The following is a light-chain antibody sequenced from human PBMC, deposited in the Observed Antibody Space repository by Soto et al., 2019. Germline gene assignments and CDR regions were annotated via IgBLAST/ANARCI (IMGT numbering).Light chain of an antibody. CDR2: GAS. CDR1: QSVSSNY. J-gene: IGKJ4*01. CDR3: LQYGTSPPLT. Sequence: EIVLTQSPGTLSLSPGERATLSCRASQSVSSNYLAWYQQKPGQAPRLLIYGASSRATGIPDRFSGSGSATDFTLTISRLEPEDFAVYYCLQYGTSPPLTFGGGTKVEIK. V-gene: IGKV3-20*01.